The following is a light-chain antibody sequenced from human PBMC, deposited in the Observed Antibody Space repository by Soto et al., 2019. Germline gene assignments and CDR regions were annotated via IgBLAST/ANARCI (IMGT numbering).Light chain of an antibody. Sequence: QSALTQPPSASGSPGQSVTISCTGTSSDVGGDNYVSWYQQHPGKAPKLMIYEVSKRPSGVPDRFSGSKSGNTASLTVSGLQAEDEADYYCSSYAGSNNVVFGGGIKVTVL. CDR2: EVS. CDR3: SSYAGSNNVV. CDR1: SSDVGGDNY. J-gene: IGLJ2*01. V-gene: IGLV2-8*01.